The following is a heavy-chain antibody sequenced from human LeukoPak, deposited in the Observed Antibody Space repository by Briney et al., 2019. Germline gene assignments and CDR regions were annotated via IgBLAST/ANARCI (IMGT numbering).Heavy chain of an antibody. CDR3: ARAGGVKTAALDLDY. J-gene: IGHJ4*02. D-gene: IGHD6-25*01. CDR1: GGSISDYS. V-gene: IGHV4-59*01. CDR2: IYYSGSA. Sequence: PSETLSLTCTVSGGSISDYSWSWIRQPPGKGLEWIGNIYYSGSANHNPSLKSRVTISRDASKNQFSLKLTSVTTADTAVYYCARAGGVKTAALDLDYWGQETLVTVSS.